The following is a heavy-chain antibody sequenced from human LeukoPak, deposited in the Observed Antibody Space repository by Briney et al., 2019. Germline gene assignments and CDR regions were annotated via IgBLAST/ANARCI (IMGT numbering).Heavy chain of an antibody. CDR2: ISYDGSNK. CDR3: AKDNTNWDVVVRGGGYYYGMDV. CDR1: GFTFSSYG. D-gene: IGHD3-10*01. Sequence: PGRSLRLSCAASGFTFSSYGMHWVRQAPGKGLEWVAVISYDGSNKYYADSVKGRFTISRDNSKNTLYLQMNSLRAEDTAVYYCAKDNTNWDVVVRGGGYYYGMDVWGQGTTVTVSS. V-gene: IGHV3-30*18. J-gene: IGHJ6*02.